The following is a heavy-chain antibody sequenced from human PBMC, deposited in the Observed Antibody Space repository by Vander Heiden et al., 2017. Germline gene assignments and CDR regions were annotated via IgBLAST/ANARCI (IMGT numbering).Heavy chain of an antibody. CDR3: ARGLMVYAIGWFDP. CDR1: GASISSYY. V-gene: IGHV4-59*01. D-gene: IGHD2-8*01. J-gene: IGHJ5*02. CDR2: IYYSGST. Sequence: QVQLQESGPGLVKPSETLSLTCTVPGASISSYYWSWIRQPPGKGLEWIGYIYYSGSTNYNPSLKSRVTISVDTSKNQFSLKLSSVTAADTAVYYCARGLMVYAIGWFDPWGQGTLVTVSS.